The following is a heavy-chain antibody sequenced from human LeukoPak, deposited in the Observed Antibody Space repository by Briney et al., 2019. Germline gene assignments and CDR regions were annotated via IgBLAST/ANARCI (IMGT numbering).Heavy chain of an antibody. J-gene: IGHJ4*02. CDR3: AESRSYYYDSSGYYYRY. D-gene: IGHD3-22*01. CDR2: TNHSGST. Sequence: SETLSLTCAVYGGSFSGYYWSWIRQPPGKGLEWIGETNHSGSTNYNPSLKSRVTISVDTSKNQFSLKLSSVTAADTAVYYCAESRSYYYDSSGYYYRYWGQGTLVTVSS. CDR1: GGSFSGYY. V-gene: IGHV4-34*01.